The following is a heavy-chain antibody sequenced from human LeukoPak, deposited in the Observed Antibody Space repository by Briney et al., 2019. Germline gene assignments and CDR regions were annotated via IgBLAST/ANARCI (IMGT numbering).Heavy chain of an antibody. Sequence: GGSLRLSCAASGFTFSSSWMSWVRQAPGKGLEWLANIKEDGSEKYYVDFVKGRSTISRDNAKNSLYLQIHSLRVEDTAVYYCARDKDSGGSTGSIFDYWGQGTLVTVSS. CDR1: GFTFSSSW. CDR3: ARDKDSGGSTGSIFDY. J-gene: IGHJ4*02. CDR2: IKEDGSEK. D-gene: IGHD3-10*01. V-gene: IGHV3-7*03.